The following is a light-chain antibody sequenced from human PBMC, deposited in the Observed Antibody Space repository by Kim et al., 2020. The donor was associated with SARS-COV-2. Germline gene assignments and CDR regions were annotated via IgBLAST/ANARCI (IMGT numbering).Light chain of an antibody. V-gene: IGLV1-44*01. Sequence: GPGITIACSGGVSNVGRKTVNWWQQLPGTAPELLIFCDSQRPSGVPDRFSGSKSGSSATLAISGLQSEDEADYYCEAWDDNLNGAVFGGGTQLTVL. CDR3: EAWDDNLNGAV. J-gene: IGLJ2*01. CDR1: VSNVGRKT. CDR2: CDS.